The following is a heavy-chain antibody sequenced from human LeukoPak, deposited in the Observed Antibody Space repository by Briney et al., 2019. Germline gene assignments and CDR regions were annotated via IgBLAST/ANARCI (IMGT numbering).Heavy chain of an antibody. Sequence: SKTLSLTCAVSGGSISSGGYYWSWIRQHPGKGLEWIGYIYYSGSTYYNPSLKSRVTISVDTSKNQFSLKLSSVTAADTAVYYCARVERGCSGGSCYSIDYWGQGTLVTVSS. CDR3: ARVERGCSGGSCYSIDY. V-gene: IGHV4-31*11. J-gene: IGHJ4*02. CDR2: IYYSGST. CDR1: GGSISSGGYY. D-gene: IGHD2-15*01.